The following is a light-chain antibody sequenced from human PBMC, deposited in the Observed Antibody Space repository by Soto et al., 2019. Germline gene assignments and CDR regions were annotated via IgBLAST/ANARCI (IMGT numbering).Light chain of an antibody. CDR3: QQSYSAPIT. Sequence: IQMTQSPSTLSGSVGDRVTITCRASQTISSWLAWYQQKPGKAPKLLISAASRLQSGVPSRFSGGGSGTDFTLTISSLQPEDFATYYCQQSYSAPITFGQGTRLEIK. J-gene: IGKJ5*01. CDR2: AAS. V-gene: IGKV1-39*01. CDR1: QTISSW.